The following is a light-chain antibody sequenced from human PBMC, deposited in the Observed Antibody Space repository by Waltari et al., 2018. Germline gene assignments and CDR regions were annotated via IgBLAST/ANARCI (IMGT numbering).Light chain of an antibody. Sequence: QAGLTQPPSVSKGLRQTAPLTCPRNSNNVSHQGALLLKQHRGHPPTLLSYRNNNRPSTISERFSASRSGNTASLTITGLQPEDEADYYCSTWDISLSAHVFGTGTKVTVL. CDR2: RNN. CDR1: SNNVSHQG. CDR3: STWDISLSAHV. J-gene: IGLJ1*01. V-gene: IGLV10-54*04.